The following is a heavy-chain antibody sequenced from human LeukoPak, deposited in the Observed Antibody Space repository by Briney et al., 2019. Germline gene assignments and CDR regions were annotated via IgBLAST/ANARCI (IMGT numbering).Heavy chain of an antibody. V-gene: IGHV3-9*01. CDR2: ISWNSGSI. CDR1: GFTFDDYA. J-gene: IGHJ4*02. Sequence: PGGSLRLSCAASGFTFDDYAMHWVRQAPGKGLEWVSGISWNSGSIGYADSVKGRFTISRDNAKNSLYLQMNSLRAGDTALYYCAKARRSSSSEFDYWGRGTLVTVSS. D-gene: IGHD6-13*01. CDR3: AKARRSSSSEFDY.